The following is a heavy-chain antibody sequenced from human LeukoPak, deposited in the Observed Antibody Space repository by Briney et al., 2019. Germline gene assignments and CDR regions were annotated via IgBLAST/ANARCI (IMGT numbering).Heavy chain of an antibody. D-gene: IGHD2-2*01. V-gene: IGHV4-39*07. Sequence: SETLSLTRTVSGGSISSSSYYWGWIRQPPGKGLEWIGGIYYSGSTYYNPSLKSRVTISVDTSKNQFSLKLSSVTAADTAVYYCARSGGGQLLSAFDYWGQGTLVTVSS. CDR1: GGSISSSSYY. CDR3: ARSGGGQLLSAFDY. J-gene: IGHJ4*02. CDR2: IYYSGST.